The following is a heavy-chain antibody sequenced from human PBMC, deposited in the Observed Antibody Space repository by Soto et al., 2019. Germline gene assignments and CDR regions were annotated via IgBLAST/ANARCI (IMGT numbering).Heavy chain of an antibody. V-gene: IGHV3-23*01. J-gene: IGHJ4*02. Sequence: EVQLLXSGGGLVQPXGSLRLSCAASGFTFSSYAMSWVRQAPGKGLEWVSAISGSGGSTYYADSVKGRFTXXXXXSKXXXXXXXXXXXXXXXXXXXXXXSFXXSWXLRLXXDYWGQGTLVTV. D-gene: IGHD5-12*01. CDR1: GFTFSSYA. CDR3: XXSFXXSWXLRLXXDY. CDR2: ISGSGGST.